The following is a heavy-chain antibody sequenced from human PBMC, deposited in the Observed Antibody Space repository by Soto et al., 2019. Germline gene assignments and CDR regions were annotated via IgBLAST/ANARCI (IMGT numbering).Heavy chain of an antibody. CDR1: GGSISSSSYY. D-gene: IGHD3-16*02. CDR3: ARRRTSMXTFGGVIARYHYYGMDV. J-gene: IGHJ6*02. V-gene: IGHV4-39*01. CDR2: IYYSGST. Sequence: SETLSLTCTVSGGSISSSSYYWGWIRQPPGKGLEWIGSIYYSGSTYYNPSLKSRVTISVDTSKNQFSLKLSSVTAAGTAVYYCARRRTSMXTFGGVIARYHYYGMDVWGQGTTVTVSS.